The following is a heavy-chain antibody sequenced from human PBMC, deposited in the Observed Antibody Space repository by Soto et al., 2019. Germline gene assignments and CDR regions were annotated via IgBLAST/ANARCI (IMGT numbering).Heavy chain of an antibody. J-gene: IGHJ4*02. CDR1: GFTFTRSA. D-gene: IGHD3-22*01. CDR3: AADPDYYYDSSGYYFANPFDY. Sequence: GASGKVSCKASGFTFTRSAVQWVRQARGQRLEWIGWIVVGGGNTNYAQKFQERATITRDMSTRTAYMELSSLRSEDTAVYYCAADPDYYYDSSGYYFANPFDYWGQGTLVTVSS. CDR2: IVVGGGNT. V-gene: IGHV1-58*01.